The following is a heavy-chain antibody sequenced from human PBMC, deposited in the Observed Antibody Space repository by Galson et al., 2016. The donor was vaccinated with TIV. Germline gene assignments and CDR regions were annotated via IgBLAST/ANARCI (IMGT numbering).Heavy chain of an antibody. CDR2: MNPNSGNA. D-gene: IGHD2-15*01. J-gene: IGHJ4*02. CDR1: GYTFNNYD. V-gene: IGHV1-8*01. Sequence: SVKVSCKASGYTFNNYDISWVRQATGKGLEWMGWMNPNSGNAGYAQKFQGRVTMTSNTSVNTAYMEVRSLRFEDTAVYYCARARRGYCSGGSCLPGYWGQGTLVTVSS. CDR3: ARARRGYCSGGSCLPGY.